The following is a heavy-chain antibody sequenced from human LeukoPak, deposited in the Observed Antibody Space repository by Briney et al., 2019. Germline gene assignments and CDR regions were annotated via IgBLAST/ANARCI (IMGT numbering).Heavy chain of an antibody. CDR1: GFTFSTYA. V-gene: IGHV3-23*01. CDR3: AKERTSEGYFDY. D-gene: IGHD1-1*01. CDR2: LSGSGGST. Sequence: GGSLRLSCAASGFTFSTYAMSWVRQAPGKGLEWVSALSGSGGSTYYADSVKGRFTISRANSTNTLYLQMNSLRAEDTAVYYCAKERTSEGYFDYWGQGTLVTVSS. J-gene: IGHJ4*02.